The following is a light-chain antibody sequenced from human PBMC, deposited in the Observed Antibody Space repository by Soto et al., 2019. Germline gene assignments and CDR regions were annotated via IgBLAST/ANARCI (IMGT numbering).Light chain of an antibody. CDR2: WAS. V-gene: IGKV4-1*01. CDR1: QSILYNSNNKNY. J-gene: IGKJ2*01. CDR3: QQYSSYPYS. Sequence: DIVMTQSPDSLAVSLGERATINCKSSQSILYNSNNKNYLAWYQQKPGQPPKLLIYWASTRESGVPDRFSGSGSGTDFSLTISSLQAEDVAVYYCQQYSSYPYSFGQGTKLEIK.